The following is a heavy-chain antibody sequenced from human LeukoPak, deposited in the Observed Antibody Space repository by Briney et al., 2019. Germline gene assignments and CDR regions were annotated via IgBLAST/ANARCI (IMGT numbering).Heavy chain of an antibody. CDR1: GFTFSSYS. D-gene: IGHD5-18*01. CDR2: ISSSSSYI. V-gene: IGHV3-21*01. Sequence: GGSLRLSCAASGFTFSSYSMNWVRQAPGEGLEWVSSISSSSSYIYYADSVKGRFTISRDNAKNSLYLQMNSLRAEDTAVYYCARDPVKGCSYGYTDYWGQGTLVTVSS. J-gene: IGHJ4*02. CDR3: ARDPVKGCSYGYTDY.